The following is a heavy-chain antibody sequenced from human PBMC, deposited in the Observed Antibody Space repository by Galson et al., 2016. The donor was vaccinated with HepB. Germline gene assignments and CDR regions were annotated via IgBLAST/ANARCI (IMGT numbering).Heavy chain of an antibody. CDR3: ARVESEYQLLSHNGMDV. CDR2: IYYNGNT. V-gene: IGHV4-39*06. J-gene: IGHJ6*02. D-gene: IGHD2-2*01. Sequence: SETLSLTCTVSGGSISSSSFYWGWIRQPPGKGLEWIGSIYYNGNTYYNPSLKSRVTMSSDTSKTQFPLKMSSVTAADTAVYYCARVESEYQLLSHNGMDVWGQGTTVTVSS. CDR1: GGSISSSSFY.